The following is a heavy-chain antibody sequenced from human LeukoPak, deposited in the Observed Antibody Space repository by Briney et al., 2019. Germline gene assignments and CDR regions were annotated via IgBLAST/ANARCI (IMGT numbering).Heavy chain of an antibody. Sequence: GGSPRLSCAASGFAFTSFTMNWVRQTPGKGLEWVSSISGTGGNTYYADSVKGRFTISRDNSRNTLYLQKNSLRAEDTAVYYCAKDHGVAVTGMYYWGQGTLVTVSS. D-gene: IGHD6-19*01. V-gene: IGHV3-23*01. CDR2: ISGTGGNT. CDR3: AKDHGVAVTGMYY. CDR1: GFAFTSFT. J-gene: IGHJ4*02.